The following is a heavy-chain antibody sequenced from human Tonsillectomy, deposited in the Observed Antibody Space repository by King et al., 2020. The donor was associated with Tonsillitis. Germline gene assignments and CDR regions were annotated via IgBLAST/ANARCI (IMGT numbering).Heavy chain of an antibody. V-gene: IGHV4-34*01. CDR3: ARGAHTGNVGPTTDHDGFDV. CDR2: ISHSGST. J-gene: IGHJ3*01. D-gene: IGHD1-26*01. Sequence: VQLQQWGAGLLKPSETLSLTCAVYGGSFSDYYWTWIRQPPGKGLEWIGEISHSGSTNYNPSLKSRVTISVDTSKKQFSLNLRSVTAADTAVYYCARGAHTGNVGPTTDHDGFDVWGQGTMVTVSS. CDR1: GGSFSDYY.